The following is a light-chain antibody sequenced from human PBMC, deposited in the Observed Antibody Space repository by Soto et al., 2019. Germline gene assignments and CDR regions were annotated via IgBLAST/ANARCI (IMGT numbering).Light chain of an antibody. CDR2: AAS. J-gene: IGKJ2*01. Sequence: DIQMTQSPSSLSASVGDRVTITCRASQGISNYLAWYQQKPGKVPTLLLYAASTLQSGVPSRFSGSGSGTDFTLTISSLQPEDVATDYCEKYNSAPHTCGQGTKLDIK. CDR3: EKYNSAPHT. CDR1: QGISNY. V-gene: IGKV1-27*01.